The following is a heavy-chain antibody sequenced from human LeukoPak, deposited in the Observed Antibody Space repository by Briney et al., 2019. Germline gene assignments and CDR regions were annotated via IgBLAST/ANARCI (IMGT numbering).Heavy chain of an antibody. D-gene: IGHD6-19*01. CDR1: GYTFSSYG. Sequence: ASVKVSCKASGYTFSSYGVSWVRQAPGQGLEWMGWISAYNGNTNYAQKLQGRVTMTTDTSTSTAYMELRSLRSDDTAVYYCARDSSRRYSSGWYDGYYYYGMDVWGQGTTVTVSS. J-gene: IGHJ6*02. CDR2: ISAYNGNT. V-gene: IGHV1-18*01. CDR3: ARDSSRRYSSGWYDGYYYYGMDV.